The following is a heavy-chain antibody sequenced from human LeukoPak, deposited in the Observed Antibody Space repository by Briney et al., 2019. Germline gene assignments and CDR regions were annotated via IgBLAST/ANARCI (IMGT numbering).Heavy chain of an antibody. CDR1: GGSFSGYY. J-gene: IGHJ4*02. Sequence: SETLSLTCAVYGGSFSGYYWSWIRQPPGKGLEWIGEINHSGSTNYNPSLKSRVTISVDTSKNQFPLKLSSVTAADTAVYYCARGKYYYGSGSYPNPLYYFDYWGQGTLVTVSS. CDR3: ARGKYYYGSGSYPNPLYYFDY. CDR2: INHSGST. V-gene: IGHV4-34*01. D-gene: IGHD3-10*01.